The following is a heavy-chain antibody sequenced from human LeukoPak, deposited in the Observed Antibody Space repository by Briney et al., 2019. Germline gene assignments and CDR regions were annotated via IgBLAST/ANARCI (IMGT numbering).Heavy chain of an antibody. Sequence: GASVKVSCKASGYTFTGYYMHWVRQAPGQGLEWMGWINPNNGGTNYARKFEDRVTMTRDTTITTAYMELSRLKSDDTAVYYCARDRGSDILTGLTFPDYWGQGTLVTVSS. V-gene: IGHV1-2*02. CDR1: GYTFTGYY. CDR2: INPNNGGT. D-gene: IGHD3-9*01. J-gene: IGHJ4*02. CDR3: ARDRGSDILTGLTFPDY.